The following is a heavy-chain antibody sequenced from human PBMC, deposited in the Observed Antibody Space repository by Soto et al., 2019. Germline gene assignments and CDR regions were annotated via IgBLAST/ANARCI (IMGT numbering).Heavy chain of an antibody. V-gene: IGHV4-34*01. D-gene: IGHD2-2*01. CDR3: ARLPDYCSSTSCYFGP. CDR2: INHSGST. Sequence: PSETLSLTCAVYGGSFSGYYWSGIRQPPGKGLEWIGEINHSGSTNYNPSLKSRVTISVDTSKNQFSLKLSSVTAADTAVYYCARLPDYCSSTSCYFGPWGQGTLVTV. J-gene: IGHJ5*02. CDR1: GGSFSGYY.